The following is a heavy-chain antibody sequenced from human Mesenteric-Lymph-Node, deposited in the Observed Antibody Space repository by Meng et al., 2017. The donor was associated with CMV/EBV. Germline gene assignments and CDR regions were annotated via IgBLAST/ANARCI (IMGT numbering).Heavy chain of an antibody. J-gene: IGHJ5*02. CDR1: GGSISSSSYY. D-gene: IGHD3-10*01. CDR2: IYYSGST. V-gene: IGHV4-39*07. Sequence: SETLSLTCTVSGGSISSSSYYWGWIRQPPGKGLEWIGSIYYSGSTYYNPSLKSRVTISVDTSKNQFSLKLSSVTAADTAVYYCARGPRYYSSGSRGGFDPWGQGTLVTVSS. CDR3: ARGPRYYSSGSRGGFDP.